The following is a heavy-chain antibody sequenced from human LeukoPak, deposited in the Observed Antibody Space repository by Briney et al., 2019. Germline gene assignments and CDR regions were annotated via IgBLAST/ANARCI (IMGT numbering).Heavy chain of an antibody. J-gene: IGHJ4*02. Sequence: GRSLRLSCAASGFTFSSYGMHWVRQAPGKGLEWVAVISYDGSNKYYADSVKGRFTISRDNSKNTLYLQMNSLRAEDTAVYYCAKEGEYSGSYDYFDYWGQGTLVTVSS. V-gene: IGHV3-30*18. CDR2: ISYDGSNK. D-gene: IGHD1-26*01. CDR3: AKEGEYSGSYDYFDY. CDR1: GFTFSSYG.